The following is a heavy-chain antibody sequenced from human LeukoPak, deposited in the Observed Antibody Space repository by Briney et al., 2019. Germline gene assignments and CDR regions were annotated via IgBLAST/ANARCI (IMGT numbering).Heavy chain of an antibody. J-gene: IGHJ4*02. D-gene: IGHD2-2*01. CDR2: ISGNGGST. V-gene: IGHV3-23*01. CDR3: AEDPGYCSSTSCSVVVDYFAS. Sequence: GGSLRLSCVASGFTFSGYAMSWVRQAAGKGLKWVSAISGNGGSTYYADSVKGRFTISRDNSKNTVYLQMNSLRAEDTAVYYCAEDPGYCSSTSCSVVVDYFASWGQGTLVTVSS. CDR1: GFTFSGYA.